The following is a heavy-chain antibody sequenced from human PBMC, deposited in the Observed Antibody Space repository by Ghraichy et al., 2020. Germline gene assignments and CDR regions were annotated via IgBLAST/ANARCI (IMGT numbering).Heavy chain of an antibody. J-gene: IGHJ6*02. D-gene: IGHD1-7*01. CDR2: IDWDDDK. CDR3: ARILDNWNSEDGMDV. CDR1: GFSLSTSGMC. Sequence: SGPTLVKPTQTLTLTCTFSGFSLSTSGMCVSWIRQPPGKALEWLARIDWDDDKYYSTSLKTRLTISKDTSKNQVVLTMTNMDPVDTATYYCARILDNWNSEDGMDVWGQGTTVTVSS. V-gene: IGHV2-70*11.